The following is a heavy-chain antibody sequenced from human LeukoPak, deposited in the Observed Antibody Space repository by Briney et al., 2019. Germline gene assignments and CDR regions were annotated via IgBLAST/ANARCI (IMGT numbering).Heavy chain of an antibody. D-gene: IGHD3-22*01. V-gene: IGHV4-34*01. J-gene: IGHJ5*02. CDR1: CGAFSGYY. CDR2: INHSGST. Sequence: SGTLFLTCAVYCGAFSGYYWSWIRHPPREGVEWIGEINHSGSTNYNPSLKSRVTISVDTSKNQFSLKLSSVTAADTAVYYCARGGSRVKADPWGQGTLVTVSS. CDR3: ARGGSRVKADP.